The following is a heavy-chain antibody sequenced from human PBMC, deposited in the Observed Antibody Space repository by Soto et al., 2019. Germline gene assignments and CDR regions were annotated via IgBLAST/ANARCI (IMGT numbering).Heavy chain of an antibody. CDR2: IKSKTDGGTT. Sequence: EVQLVESGGGLVKPRGSLRLSCAASGFTFSNAWMNWVRQAPGKGLEWVGRIKSKTDGGTTDYAAPVKGRFTISRDDSKNTLYLQMNSLKTEDTAVYYCTTPWFGELLSYYYGMDVWGQGTTVTVSS. V-gene: IGHV3-15*07. CDR3: TTPWFGELLSYYYGMDV. J-gene: IGHJ6*02. D-gene: IGHD3-10*01. CDR1: GFTFSNAW.